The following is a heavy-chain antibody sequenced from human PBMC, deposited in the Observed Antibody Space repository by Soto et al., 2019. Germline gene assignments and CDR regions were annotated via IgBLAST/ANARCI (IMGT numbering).Heavy chain of an antibody. Sequence: GGSLRLSCAASGFTFSSYAMHWVRQAPGKGLEWVAVISYDGSNKYYADSVKGRFTISRDNSKNTLYLQMNSLRAEDTAVYYCARVGRRYCSGGSCYSIDYWGQGTLVTVSS. J-gene: IGHJ4*02. CDR2: ISYDGSNK. V-gene: IGHV3-30-3*01. D-gene: IGHD2-15*01. CDR1: GFTFSSYA. CDR3: ARVGRRYCSGGSCYSIDY.